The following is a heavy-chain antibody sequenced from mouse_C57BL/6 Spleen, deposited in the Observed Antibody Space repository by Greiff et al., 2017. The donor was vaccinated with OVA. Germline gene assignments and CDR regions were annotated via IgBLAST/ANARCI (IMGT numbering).Heavy chain of an antibody. V-gene: IGHV5-6*01. J-gene: IGHJ2*01. D-gene: IGHD4-1*01. CDR2: ISSGGSYT. Sequence: EVQRVESGGDLVKPGGSLKLSCAASGFTFSSYGMSWVRQTPDKRLEWVATISSGGSYTYYPDSVKGRFTISRDNAKNTLYLQMSSLKSEDTAMYYCARQGNWDFDYWGQGTTLTVSS. CDR3: ARQGNWDFDY. CDR1: GFTFSSYG.